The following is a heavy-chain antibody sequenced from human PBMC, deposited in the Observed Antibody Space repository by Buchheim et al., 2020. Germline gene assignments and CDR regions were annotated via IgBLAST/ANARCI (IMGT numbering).Heavy chain of an antibody. CDR1: GFTLNTCA. V-gene: IGHV3-23*01. CDR2: NSGGGTDS. D-gene: IGHD4-11*01. CDR3: AKAPQGYSNYIDF. J-gene: IGHJ3*01. Sequence: EVQLLESGGGLVQPGGSLRLSCVASGFTLNTCAMSWVRQAPGQGLEWVSTNSGGGTDSFYGDSVKGRFTISRDNSQNTVYLQLSSLRAEDTAIYYCAKAPQGYSNYIDFWGRGT.